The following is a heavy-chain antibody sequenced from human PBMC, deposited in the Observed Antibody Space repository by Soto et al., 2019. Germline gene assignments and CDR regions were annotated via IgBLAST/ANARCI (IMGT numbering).Heavy chain of an antibody. CDR1: GGSISGYY. CDR2: MYNTGST. J-gene: IGHJ6*02. D-gene: IGHD2-21*02. CDR3: ARERGGYGGTDCYPLAG. V-gene: IGHV4-59*01. Sequence: SATLSLTCPVSGGSISGYYWSWIRQPPGKGLEWIGYMYNTGSTVYNPSFKSRVTISVDTSKNQFSLKLNSVTAADTAVYYCARERGGYGGTDCYPLAGWGQATTVPVPS.